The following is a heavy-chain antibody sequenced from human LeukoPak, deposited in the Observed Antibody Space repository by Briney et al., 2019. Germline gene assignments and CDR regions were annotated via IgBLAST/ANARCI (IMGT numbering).Heavy chain of an antibody. CDR1: GGSISSHY. CDR3: ARGSYSGYAYFDY. D-gene: IGHD5-12*01. J-gene: IGHJ4*02. Sequence: SATLSLTCTVSGGSISSHYWSWIRQPPGKGLEWIGYIYYSGSTNYNPSLKSRVTISVDTSKNQFSLKLSSVTAADTAVYYCARGSYSGYAYFDYWGQGTLVTVSS. V-gene: IGHV4-59*11. CDR2: IYYSGST.